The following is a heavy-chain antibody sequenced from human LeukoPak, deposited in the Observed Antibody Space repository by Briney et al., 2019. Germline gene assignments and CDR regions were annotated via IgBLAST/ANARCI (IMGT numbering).Heavy chain of an antibody. D-gene: IGHD3-22*01. CDR2: ISGSGGST. J-gene: IGHJ3*02. V-gene: IGHV3-23*01. CDR3: AKDTSLITMIVVAYDAFDI. CDR1: GFTFSSYA. Sequence: PGGSLRLSCAASGFTFSSYAMSWVRQAPGKVLEWVSAISGSGGSTYYADSVKGRFTISRDNSKNTLYLQMNSLRAEDTAVYYCAKDTSLITMIVVAYDAFDIWGQGTMVTVSS.